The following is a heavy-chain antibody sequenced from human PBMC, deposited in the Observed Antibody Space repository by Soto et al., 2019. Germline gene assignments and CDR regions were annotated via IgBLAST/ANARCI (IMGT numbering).Heavy chain of an antibody. V-gene: IGHV3-30*03. J-gene: IGHJ4*02. Sequence: GGSLRLSCAASRFTFSSYAMHWVRQAPGKGLEWVAVISYDGSNQYYADSVKGRFTISRDNSKNTLYLQMNSLRAEDTAVYYCARGLDYCSSTSCYELFDYWGQGTLVTVSS. D-gene: IGHD2-2*01. CDR1: RFTFSSYA. CDR3: ARGLDYCSSTSCYELFDY. CDR2: ISYDGSNQ.